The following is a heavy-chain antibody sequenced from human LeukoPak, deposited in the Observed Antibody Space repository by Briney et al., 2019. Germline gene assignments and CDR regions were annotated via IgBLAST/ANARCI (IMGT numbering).Heavy chain of an antibody. J-gene: IGHJ3*02. V-gene: IGHV4-34*01. CDR2: INHSGST. Sequence: PSETLSLTCAVYGRSFSGYYWSWIRQPPGKGLEWIGEINHSGSTNYNPSLKSRVTISVDTSKNQFSLKLSSVTAADTAVYYCARGQRSADAFDIWGQGTMVTVSS. CDR1: GRSFSGYY. D-gene: IGHD6-25*01. CDR3: ARGQRSADAFDI.